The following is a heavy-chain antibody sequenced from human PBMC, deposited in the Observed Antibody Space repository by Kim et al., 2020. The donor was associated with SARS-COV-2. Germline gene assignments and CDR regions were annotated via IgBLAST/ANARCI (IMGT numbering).Heavy chain of an antibody. CDR2: INSDGRRT. D-gene: IGHD5-12*01. CDR1: GFTLSGYW. CDR3: TRGSAGSGYGCWFDP. V-gene: IGHV3-74*01. J-gene: IGHJ5*02. Sequence: GGSLRLSCVASGFTLSGYWMNWVRQAPGKGLVWVSRINSDGRRTNYADAVKGLFTVSRDNAKNTLYLQMNSLRAEDTAVYYCTRGSAGSGYGCWFDPWA.